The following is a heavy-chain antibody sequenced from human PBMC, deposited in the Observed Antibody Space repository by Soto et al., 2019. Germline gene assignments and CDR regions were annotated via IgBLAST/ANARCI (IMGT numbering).Heavy chain of an antibody. CDR2: IYYSGIS. V-gene: IGHV4-61*01. Sequence: SVTLSLPCTVSGGSVSSGSYFWSWIRQPPGKGLEWIGYIYYSGISNYNPSLKSRVTISVDPSKNQFSRKLSSVTGVDTAVYYCARSGRYCRGGSCYRIGVWYDPCGQGTLVIVS. CDR3: ARSGRYCRGGSCYRIGVWYDP. CDR1: GGSVSSGSYF. D-gene: IGHD2-15*01. J-gene: IGHJ5*02.